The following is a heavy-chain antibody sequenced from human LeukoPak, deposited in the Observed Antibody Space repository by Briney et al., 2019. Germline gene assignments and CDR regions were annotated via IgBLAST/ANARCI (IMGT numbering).Heavy chain of an antibody. D-gene: IGHD2-15*01. CDR3: AKDRGIVSSYFDY. CDR2: ISGSGGST. CDR1: GFTFSSYA. J-gene: IGHJ4*02. V-gene: IGHV3-23*01. Sequence: GGSLRLSCAASGFTFSSYAMSWVRQAPGKGLEWVSAISGSGGSTYYADSVKGRFAISRDNSKNTLYLQMNSLRAEDTAVYYCAKDRGIVSSYFDYWGQGTLVTVSS.